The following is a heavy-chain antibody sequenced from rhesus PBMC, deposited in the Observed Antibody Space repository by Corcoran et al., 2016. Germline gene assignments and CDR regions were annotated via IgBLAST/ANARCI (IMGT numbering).Heavy chain of an antibody. CDR1: GFSLSTSGMG. CDR3: ARISSGWGDY. Sequence: QVTLKESGPALVKPTQTLTLTCTFSGFSLSTSGMGVGWVRQPPGKALEWLASIYWDDDKYYSTSLKSRLTIARDTSKNQVVLTMTNMDPVDTATYYCARISSGWGDYWGQGVLVTVSS. J-gene: IGHJ4*01. V-gene: IGHV2S1*01. CDR2: IYWDDDK. D-gene: IGHD6-31*01.